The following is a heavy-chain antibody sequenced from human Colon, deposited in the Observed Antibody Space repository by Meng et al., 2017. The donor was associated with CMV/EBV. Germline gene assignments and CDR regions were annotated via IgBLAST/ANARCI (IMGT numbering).Heavy chain of an antibody. D-gene: IGHD2-2*02. V-gene: IGHV3-11*01. J-gene: IGHJ4*02. CDR1: GFIFSDYY. Sequence: GESLKISCAASGFIFSDYYMSWIRQAPGKGLEWVSYISGSGSTKYYADSVKGRFTISRDNAKNSLDLQMNSLTVEDTAVYFCARARMSLRYQLLYRVPSSLGYWGQGMLVTVSS. CDR2: ISGSGSTK. CDR3: ARARMSLRYQLLYRVPSSLGY.